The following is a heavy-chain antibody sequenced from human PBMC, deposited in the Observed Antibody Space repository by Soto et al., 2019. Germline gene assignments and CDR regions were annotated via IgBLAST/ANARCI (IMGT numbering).Heavy chain of an antibody. CDR1: GFSFRSYA. J-gene: IGHJ3*02. CDR3: VRDDRWAFDI. CDR2: ISVGSGSI. Sequence: EEQLVESGGGLVQPGGSLRVSCAASGFSFRSYAMNWVRQAPGKGLEWVSYISVGSGSIFYADSVKGRFTISGDDAKNSLYLQMNTLRGEDTAVYYCVRDDRWAFDIWGQGTMVTVSS. V-gene: IGHV3-48*01. D-gene: IGHD3-22*01.